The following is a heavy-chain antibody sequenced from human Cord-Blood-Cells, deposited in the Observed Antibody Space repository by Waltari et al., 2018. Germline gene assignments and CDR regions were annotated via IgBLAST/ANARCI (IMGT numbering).Heavy chain of an antibody. CDR1: GFTFSSYS. CDR2: ISSSSSYI. Sequence: EVQLVESGGGLVKPGGSLRLSCAASGFTFSSYSMNWVRQAPGKGLEWVSSISSSSSYINYADSVKGRFTISRDNAKNSLYLQMNSLRAEDTAVYYCARLGGEYSSSSGGYWGQGTLVTVSS. J-gene: IGHJ4*02. V-gene: IGHV3-21*01. CDR3: ARLGGEYSSSSGGY. D-gene: IGHD6-6*01.